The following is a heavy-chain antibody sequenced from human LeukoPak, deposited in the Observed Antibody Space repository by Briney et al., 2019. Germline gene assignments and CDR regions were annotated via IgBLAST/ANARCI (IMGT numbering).Heavy chain of an antibody. Sequence: GGSLRLSCAASGFTFYDYGMSWVRQAPGKGLEWVSSINWNGGSTGYADSVKGRFTISRDNAKNSLYLQMNSLRDEDTALYYCARHGVTTVVTRGFDYWGQGTLVTVSS. CDR1: GFTFYDYG. CDR2: INWNGGST. V-gene: IGHV3-20*04. CDR3: ARHGVTTVVTRGFDY. D-gene: IGHD4-23*01. J-gene: IGHJ4*02.